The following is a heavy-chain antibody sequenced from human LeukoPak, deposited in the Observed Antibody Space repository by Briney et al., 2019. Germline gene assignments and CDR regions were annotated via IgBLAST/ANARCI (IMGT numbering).Heavy chain of an antibody. V-gene: IGHV4-59*01. CDR2: IYYSGST. Sequence: EPSETLSLTCTVSGGSISSYYWSWIRQPPGKGLEWIGYIYYSGSTNYNPSLKSRVTISVDTSKNQFSLKLSSVTAADTAVYYCARYSSGWYWYFDLWGRGTLVTVSS. J-gene: IGHJ2*01. CDR1: GGSISSYY. CDR3: ARYSSGWYWYFDL. D-gene: IGHD6-19*01.